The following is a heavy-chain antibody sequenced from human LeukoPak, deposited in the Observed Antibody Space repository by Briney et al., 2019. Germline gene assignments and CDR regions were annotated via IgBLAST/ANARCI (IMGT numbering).Heavy chain of an antibody. D-gene: IGHD3-22*01. CDR1: XDSVSXNSAA. CDR3: ARGFRVVDDAFDI. V-gene: IGHV6-1*01. Sequence: LSLTCXXXXDSVSXNSAAWSWVRQSPARGLEWLGRTYYRSKWYNDYAVSVKSRITINPDTSKNQFSLQLNSVTPEDTAVYYCARGFRVVDDAFDIWGQGTMVTVSS. J-gene: IGHJ3*02. CDR2: TYYRSKWYN.